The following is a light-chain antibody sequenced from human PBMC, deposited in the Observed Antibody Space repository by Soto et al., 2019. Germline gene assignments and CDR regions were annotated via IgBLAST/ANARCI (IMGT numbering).Light chain of an antibody. V-gene: IGLV1-40*01. J-gene: IGLJ1*01. CDR3: QSYDGSLSGYV. CDR1: SSNIGAGYD. CDR2: GNS. Sequence: QSVLTQTPSVSGAPGQRVTISCTGTSSNIGAGYDVHWYQQLPETAPKVLIFGNSNRPSGVPDRFSGSKSGTSASLAITGLQAEDEADYYCQSYDGSLSGYVFGSGTKLTVL.